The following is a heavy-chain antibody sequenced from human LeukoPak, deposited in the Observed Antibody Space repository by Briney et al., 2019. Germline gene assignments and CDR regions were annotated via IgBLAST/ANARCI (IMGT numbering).Heavy chain of an antibody. Sequence: GGSLRLSCAASGFTFSGYGMHWVRQAPGKGLEWVAVISHDGGNKYYADSVKGRFTISRDNSKNTLYLQMNSLRAEDTAVYYCSGYNWFDPWGQGTLVTLSS. V-gene: IGHV3-30*03. CDR3: SGYNWFDP. J-gene: IGHJ5*02. CDR1: GFTFSGYG. CDR2: ISHDGGNK. D-gene: IGHD3-22*01.